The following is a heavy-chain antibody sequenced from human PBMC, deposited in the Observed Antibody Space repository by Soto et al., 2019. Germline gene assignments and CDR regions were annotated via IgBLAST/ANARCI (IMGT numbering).Heavy chain of an antibody. D-gene: IGHD3-22*01. CDR2: INHSGST. CDR1: GGSFSGYY. V-gene: IGHV4-34*01. J-gene: IGHJ4*02. CDR3: ARGDCYDSSGYYYGLSLGFDY. Sequence: PSETLSLTCAVYGGSFSGYYWSWIRQPPGKGLEWIGEINHSGSTNYSPSLKSRVTISVDTSKNQFSLKLSSVTAADTDVYYCARGDCYDSSGYYYGLSLGFDYWGQGTLVTVSS.